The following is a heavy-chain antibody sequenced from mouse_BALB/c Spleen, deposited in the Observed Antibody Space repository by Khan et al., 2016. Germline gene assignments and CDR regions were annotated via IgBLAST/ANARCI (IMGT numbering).Heavy chain of an antibody. CDR3: ARAGSSDYYAMDY. CDR2: ISYSGST. CDR1: GYSITSDYA. J-gene: IGHJ4*01. Sequence: EVQLQESGPGLVKPSQSLSLTCTVTGYSITSDYAWNWIRQFPGNKLEWMGYISYSGSTSYNPSLKSRISITRDTSKNQFFLQLHSVTTEDTATYYCARAGSSDYYAMDYWGQGTSVTVSS. V-gene: IGHV3-2*02. D-gene: IGHD1-1*01.